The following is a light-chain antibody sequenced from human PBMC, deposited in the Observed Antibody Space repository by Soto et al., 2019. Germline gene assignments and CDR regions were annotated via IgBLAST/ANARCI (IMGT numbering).Light chain of an antibody. CDR1: QGIRNE. V-gene: IGKV1-6*01. CDR2: AAS. J-gene: IGKJ1*01. CDR3: LQDYNDPRT. Sequence: AIQMTQSPSSLSASVGDRVTITCRASQGIRNEVGWYQQRPGKAPKLLIYAASTLEIGVPSRFSASGSGTDFTLTSSSLRPEDFATYYSLQDYNDPRTFGQGTKVEIK.